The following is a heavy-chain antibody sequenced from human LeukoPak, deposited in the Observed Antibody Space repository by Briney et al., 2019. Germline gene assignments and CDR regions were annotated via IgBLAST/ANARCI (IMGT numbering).Heavy chain of an antibody. CDR3: AKVRDGYNLGDAFDI. V-gene: IGHV3-23*01. J-gene: IGHJ3*02. CDR2: ISGSGGST. Sequence: PGGSLRLSCAASGFTLSSYAMSWVRQAPGKGLEWVSAISGSGGSTYYADSVKGRFTISRDNSKNTLYLQMNSLRAEDTAVYYCAKVRDGYNLGDAFDIWGQGTMVTVSS. D-gene: IGHD5-24*01. CDR1: GFTLSSYA.